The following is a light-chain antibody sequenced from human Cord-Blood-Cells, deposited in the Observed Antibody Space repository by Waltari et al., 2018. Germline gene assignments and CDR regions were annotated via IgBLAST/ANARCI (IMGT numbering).Light chain of an antibody. V-gene: IGKV3-15*01. CDR1: QSVISN. CDR3: QQYNNWPPWT. CDR2: GAS. Sequence: EIVMTQSPATLSVSPGERATLSCRASQSVISNLAGYQQKPGQAPRLLIYGASTRATSIPARFSGSGSGTEFTLPIISLQSEDFAVYYCQQYNNWPPWTFGQGTKVEIK. J-gene: IGKJ1*01.